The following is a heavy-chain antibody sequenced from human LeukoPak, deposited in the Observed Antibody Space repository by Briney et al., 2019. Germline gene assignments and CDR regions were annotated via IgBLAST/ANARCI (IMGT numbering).Heavy chain of an antibody. CDR2: ISYDGSNK. CDR1: GFTFSSYG. V-gene: IGHV3-30*18. Sequence: PGRSLRLSCAASGFTFSSYGMHWVRQAPGKGLEWVAVISYDGSNKYYADSVKGRFTISRDNSKNTLYLQMNSLRAEDTAVYYCAKFRGVIDYWGQGTLVTVSS. D-gene: IGHD3-10*01. CDR3: AKFRGVIDY. J-gene: IGHJ4*02.